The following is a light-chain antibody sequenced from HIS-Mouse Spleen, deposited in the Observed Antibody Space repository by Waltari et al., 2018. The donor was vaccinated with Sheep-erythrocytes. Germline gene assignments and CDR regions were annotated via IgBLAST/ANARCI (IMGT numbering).Light chain of an antibody. V-gene: IGLV2-11*01. CDR2: DVS. CDR3: CSYAGSYNHV. CDR1: SSDLGGYNY. Sequence: QSALTQPRSVSGSPGPSVTISCHGTSSDLGGYNYVSWDQQHPGKAPKLMIYDVSKRPSGVPDRFSGSKSGNTASLTISGLQAEDEADYYCCSYAGSYNHVFATGTKVTVL. J-gene: IGLJ1*01.